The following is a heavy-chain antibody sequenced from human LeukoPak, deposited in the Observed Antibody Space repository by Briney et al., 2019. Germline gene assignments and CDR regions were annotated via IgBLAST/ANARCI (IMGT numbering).Heavy chain of an antibody. CDR3: ARDVLLWFGELPKHNWFDP. Sequence: SVKVSCKASGGTFSSYAISWVRQAPGQGLEWMGRIIPILGIANYAQKFQGRVTITADKSTSTAYMELSGLRSEDTAVYYCARDVLLWFGELPKHNWFDPWGQGTLVTVSS. CDR1: GGTFSSYA. V-gene: IGHV1-69*04. J-gene: IGHJ5*02. CDR2: IIPILGIA. D-gene: IGHD3-10*01.